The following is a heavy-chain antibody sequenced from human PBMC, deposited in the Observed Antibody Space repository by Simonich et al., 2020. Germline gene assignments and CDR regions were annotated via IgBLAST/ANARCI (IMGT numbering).Heavy chain of an antibody. V-gene: IGHV4-38-2*01. Sequence: QVQLQESGPGLVKPSETLSLTCAVSGYSISSGYYWGWIRQPPGKGLEWIGSIYHRGRTSYNPYLKSRVTISVDTSKNHFSLKLSSVTAADTAVYYCARVGYSNYYYYGMDVWGQGTTVTVSS. D-gene: IGHD6-13*01. J-gene: IGHJ6*02. CDR3: ARVGYSNYYYYGMDV. CDR2: IYHRGRT. CDR1: GYSISSGYY.